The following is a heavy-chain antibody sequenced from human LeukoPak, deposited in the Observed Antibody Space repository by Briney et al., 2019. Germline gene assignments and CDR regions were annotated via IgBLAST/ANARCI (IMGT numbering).Heavy chain of an antibody. Sequence: GESLKISCKGSGNNFTSYWIGWVRQMPGKGLEWMVIIYPGDSDTRYSPSFQGQVTISADKSISTAYLQWSCLYASDTAMYYCARQGAVGDAFDIWGQGTMVTVSS. CDR3: ARQGAVGDAFDI. V-gene: IGHV5-51*01. D-gene: IGHD6-19*01. CDR1: GNNFTSYW. J-gene: IGHJ3*02. CDR2: IYPGDSDT.